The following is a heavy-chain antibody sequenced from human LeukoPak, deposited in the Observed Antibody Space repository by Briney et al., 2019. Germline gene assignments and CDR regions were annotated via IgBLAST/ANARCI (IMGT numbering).Heavy chain of an antibody. CDR1: GFSFSSYS. CDR2: ISSSSKYI. CDR3: ARSPQGTGSPADY. Sequence: PGGSLRLSCADSGFSFSSYSMNWVRQAPGKGLDWVSSISSSSKYIYYADPVKGRFTISRDNAKNSLYLQMNSLTVEDTAVYYCARSPQGTGSPADYWGQGTLVTVSS. V-gene: IGHV3-21*01. J-gene: IGHJ4*02. D-gene: IGHD1-1*01.